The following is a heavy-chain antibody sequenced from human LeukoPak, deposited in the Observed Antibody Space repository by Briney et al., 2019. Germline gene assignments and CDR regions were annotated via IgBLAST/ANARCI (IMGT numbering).Heavy chain of an antibody. Sequence: SGRSLRLSCAASGSTFSTYSMNWVRQAPGKGLEWVSYIGANSAIFHADSVKGRFTISRDNAKNSLSLQMNSLRDDDTALYYCAREGYYGAFDIWGQGTMVTVSS. V-gene: IGHV3-48*02. CDR2: IGANSAI. D-gene: IGHD3-10*01. CDR3: AREGYYGAFDI. J-gene: IGHJ3*02. CDR1: GSTFSTYS.